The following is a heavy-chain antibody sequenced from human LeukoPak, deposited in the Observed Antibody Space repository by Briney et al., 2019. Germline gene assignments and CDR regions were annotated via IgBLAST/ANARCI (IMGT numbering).Heavy chain of an antibody. CDR2: INSDGSST. V-gene: IGHV3-74*01. D-gene: IGHD6-13*01. J-gene: IGHJ6*02. CDR1: GFTFSSYW. Sequence: GSLRLSCSASGFTFSSYWMHWVRQAPGKGLVWVSRINSDGSSTSYADSVKGRFTISRDNAKNTLYLQMNSLRAEDTAVYYCARATPYSSSWYYYYYGMDVWGQGTTVTVSS. CDR3: ARATPYSSSWYYYYYGMDV.